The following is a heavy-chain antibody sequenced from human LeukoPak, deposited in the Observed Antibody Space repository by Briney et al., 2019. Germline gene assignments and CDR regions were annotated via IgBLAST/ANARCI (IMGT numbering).Heavy chain of an antibody. CDR2: IRSKAYGGTT. V-gene: IGHV3-49*04. D-gene: IGHD5-18*01. CDR3: TRDQGRGYSYGWYDY. J-gene: IGHJ4*02. Sequence: GRSLRLSCTASGFTFGDYAMSWVRQAPGKGLEWVGFIRSKAYGGTTEYAASVKGRFTISRDDSKSIAYLQMNSLKTEDTAVYYCTRDQGRGYSYGWYDYWGQGTLVTVSS. CDR1: GFTFGDYA.